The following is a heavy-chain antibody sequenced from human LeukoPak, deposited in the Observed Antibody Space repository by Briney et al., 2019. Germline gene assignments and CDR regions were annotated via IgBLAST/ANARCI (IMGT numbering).Heavy chain of an antibody. V-gene: IGHV1-69*02. D-gene: IGHD3-22*01. Sequence: GASVRVSCTASGGTFSSYTISWVRQAPGQGLEWMGSIIPILGIANYAQKFQGRVTITADKSTSTAYMELSSLRSEDTAVYYCATNLLYDSSGYPFDYWGQGTLVTVSS. CDR3: ATNLLYDSSGYPFDY. CDR1: GGTFSSYT. J-gene: IGHJ4*02. CDR2: IIPILGIA.